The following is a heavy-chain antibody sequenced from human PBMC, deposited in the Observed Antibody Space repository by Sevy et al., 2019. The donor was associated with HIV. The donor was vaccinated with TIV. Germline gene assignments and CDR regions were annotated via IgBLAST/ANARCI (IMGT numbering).Heavy chain of an antibody. Sequence: GGSLRLSCAAPGFIFSSYAMSWVRQAPGKGLEWVSTISGHGGSTYYADSVKGRFTISRDNSKNTLDLQMNSLRAEDTAVYYCAGGFWSGFDYWGQGTLVTVSS. J-gene: IGHJ4*02. CDR1: GFIFSSYA. D-gene: IGHD3-3*01. CDR2: ISGHGGST. V-gene: IGHV3-23*01. CDR3: AGGFWSGFDY.